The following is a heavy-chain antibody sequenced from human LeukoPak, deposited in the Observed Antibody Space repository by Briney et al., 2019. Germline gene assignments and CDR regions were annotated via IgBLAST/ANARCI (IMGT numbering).Heavy chain of an antibody. J-gene: IGHJ5*02. CDR1: GYTFTSYG. CDR2: ISAYNGNT. Sequence: ASVKVSCKASGYTFTSYGISWVRQAPGQGLEWMGWISAYNGNTNYAQKLQGRVTMTTDTSTSTAYMELRSLRSDDTAVYYCAREVSVDIVVVVAATPDGWFDPWGQGTLVTVSS. CDR3: AREVSVDIVVVVAATPDGWFDP. V-gene: IGHV1-18*01. D-gene: IGHD2-15*01.